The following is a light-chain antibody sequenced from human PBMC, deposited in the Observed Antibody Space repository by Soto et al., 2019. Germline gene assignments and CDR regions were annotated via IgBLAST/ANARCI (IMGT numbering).Light chain of an antibody. CDR1: SSDVGGYNY. J-gene: IGLJ3*02. Sequence: QSVLTQPPSASGSPGQPVTISCTGTSSDVGGYNYVSWYQQHPGKAPKLMIYEVSKRPSGVPDRFSGSKSGNTASLTVSGLQAEDEADYYCSSYTSSSTWVFGGGTKLTVL. CDR2: EVS. CDR3: SSYTSSSTWV. V-gene: IGLV2-8*01.